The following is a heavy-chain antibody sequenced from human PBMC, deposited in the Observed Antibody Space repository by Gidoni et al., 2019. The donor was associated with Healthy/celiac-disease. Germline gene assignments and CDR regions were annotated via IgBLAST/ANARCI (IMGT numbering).Heavy chain of an antibody. CDR2: ISYDGINK. Sequence: QVQLVESGGGVVQPGRSLRLSCAASGFTFSSYGMHWVRQAPGKGLEWVAVISYDGINKYYADSVKGRFTISRDNSKNTLYLQMNSLRAEDTAVYYCAKAVAGKGGHYFDYWGQGTLVTVSS. D-gene: IGHD6-19*01. CDR3: AKAVAGKGGHYFDY. CDR1: GFTFSSYG. J-gene: IGHJ4*02. V-gene: IGHV3-30*18.